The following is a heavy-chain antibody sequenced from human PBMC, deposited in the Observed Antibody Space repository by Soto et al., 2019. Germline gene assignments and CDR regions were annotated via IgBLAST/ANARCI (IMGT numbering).Heavy chain of an antibody. CDR1: GGSISSYY. D-gene: IGHD3-10*01. J-gene: IGHJ6*02. CDR2: IYYSGST. V-gene: IGHV4-59*01. CDR3: ARLAMVRGVDYYYYGMDV. Sequence: NPSETLSLTCTVSGGSISSYYWSWIRQPPGKGLEWIGYIYYSGSTNYNPSLKSRVTISVDTSKNQFSLKLSSVTAADTAVYYCARLAMVRGVDYYYYGMDVWGQGTTVTVS.